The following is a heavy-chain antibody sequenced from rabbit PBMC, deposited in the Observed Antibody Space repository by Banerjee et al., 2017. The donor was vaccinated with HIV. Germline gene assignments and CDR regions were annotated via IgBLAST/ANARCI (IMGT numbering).Heavy chain of an antibody. V-gene: IGHV1S47*01. Sequence: QEQLVESGGGLVQPEGSLTLTCKASGFDFSNYYMYWVRQAPGKGLEWIACIDTGSSGSTWYASWVNGRFTISRSTSLNTVTLQMTSLTAADTATYFCARVHTSGWGLEYFNLWGPGTLVTVS. CDR2: IDTGSSGST. CDR1: GFDFSNYY. D-gene: IGHD4-1*01. CDR3: ARVHTSGWGLEYFNL. J-gene: IGHJ4*01.